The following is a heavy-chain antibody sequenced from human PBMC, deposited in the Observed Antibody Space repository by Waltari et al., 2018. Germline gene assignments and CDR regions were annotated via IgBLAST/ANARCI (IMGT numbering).Heavy chain of an antibody. J-gene: IGHJ4*02. D-gene: IGHD2-15*01. V-gene: IGHV4-38-2*01. CDR1: GYSISSGYY. CDR3: ARRYCSGGSCYFDY. CDR2: IYHSGST. Sequence: QVQLQESGPGLVKPSETLSLTCAVSGYSISSGYYWGWIRQPPGKGLEWIGSIYHSGSTYYNPSLKSRVTISVDTSTNQFSLKLSSVTAADTAVYYCARRYCSGGSCYFDYWGQGTLVTVSS.